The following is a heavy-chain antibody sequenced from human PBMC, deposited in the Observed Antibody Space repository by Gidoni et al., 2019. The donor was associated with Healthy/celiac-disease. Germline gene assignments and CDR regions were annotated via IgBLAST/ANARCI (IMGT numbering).Heavy chain of an antibody. J-gene: IGHJ4*02. V-gene: IGHV1-46*01. CDR1: GYTFTSYY. Sequence: QVQLVQSGAEGKKPGASVKVSCKPSGYTFTSYYRHWVRQALGQGLEWMGVINPSGGSTSYAQKFQGRVTMTRDTSTSTVYMELSSLRSEDTAVYYCARQASDTAMVTKPFDYWGQGTLVTVSS. CDR3: ARQASDTAMVTKPFDY. D-gene: IGHD5-18*01. CDR2: INPSGGST.